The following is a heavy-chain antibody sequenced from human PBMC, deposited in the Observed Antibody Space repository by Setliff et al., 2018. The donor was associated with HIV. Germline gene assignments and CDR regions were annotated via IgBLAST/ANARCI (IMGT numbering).Heavy chain of an antibody. CDR2: IYHSGST. Sequence: ETLSLTCTVSGYSISSGYYWGWIRQPPGKGLEWIGSIYHSGSTYYNPSLKSRVTISVDTSKNQFSLKLSSVTAADTAVYYCACIAVAGTGYYYYGMDVWGQGTTVTVSS. V-gene: IGHV4-38-2*02. J-gene: IGHJ6*02. CDR3: ACIAVAGTGYYYYGMDV. CDR1: GYSISSGYY. D-gene: IGHD6-19*01.